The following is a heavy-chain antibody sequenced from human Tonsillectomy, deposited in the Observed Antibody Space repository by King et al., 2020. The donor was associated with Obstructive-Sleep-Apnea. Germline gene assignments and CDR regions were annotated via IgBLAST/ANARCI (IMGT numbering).Heavy chain of an antibody. CDR1: GFALSTSYMS. V-gene: IGHV2-70*15. J-gene: IGHJ3*02. Sequence: VTLKESGPALVQPTQTLTVTCTFSGFALSTSYMSVSWIRQPPGKALEWLARIDWYGAKYYSTSLKSRLTISKDTSKNKVVLTMTNMDPVDTASYFCARNGGRYPDVDAFDIWGQGTLVTVSS. D-gene: IGHD1-26*01. CDR2: IDWYGAK. CDR3: ARNGGRYPDVDAFDI.